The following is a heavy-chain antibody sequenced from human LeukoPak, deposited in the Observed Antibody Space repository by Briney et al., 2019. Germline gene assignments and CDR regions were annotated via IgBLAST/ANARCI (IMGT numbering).Heavy chain of an antibody. J-gene: IGHJ4*02. V-gene: IGHV3-21*01. CDR2: ISSSSSYI. Sequence: SGGSLRLSCAASGFTFSSYSMNWVRQAPGKGLEWVSSISSSSSYIYYADSVKGRFTISRDNAKNSLYLQMNSPRAEDTAVYYCARPGQQWLAYFDYWGQGTLVTVSS. D-gene: IGHD6-19*01. CDR3: ARPGQQWLAYFDY. CDR1: GFTFSSYS.